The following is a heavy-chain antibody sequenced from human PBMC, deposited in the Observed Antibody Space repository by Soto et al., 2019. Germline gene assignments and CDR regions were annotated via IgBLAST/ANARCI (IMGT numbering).Heavy chain of an antibody. V-gene: IGHV3-30*18. CDR2: VSYDGSNK. D-gene: IGHD3-22*01. Sequence: GGSLRLSCAASGFTFSSYGMHWVRQAPGKGLEWVAAVSYDGSNKYYADSVKGRFTISRDNSKNTLYLQMDNLGAEDTAVYYCAKGERANYYDTSGYPDYWGQGT. CDR3: AKGERANYYDTSGYPDY. CDR1: GFTFSSYG. J-gene: IGHJ4*02.